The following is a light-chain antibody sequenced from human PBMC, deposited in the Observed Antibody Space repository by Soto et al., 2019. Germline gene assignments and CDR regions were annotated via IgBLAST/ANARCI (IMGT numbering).Light chain of an antibody. CDR1: QSVSSSY. CDR3: QQYGSSPLFT. V-gene: IGKV3-20*01. Sequence: EIVLTQSPGTLSLSPGERATLSCMASQSVSSSYLAWYQQKPGQAPRLLIYGASSRATGIPDRFSGSGSGTDLTLSISRLEPEDFAVYYCQQYGSSPLFTFGPGTKVDIK. CDR2: GAS. J-gene: IGKJ3*01.